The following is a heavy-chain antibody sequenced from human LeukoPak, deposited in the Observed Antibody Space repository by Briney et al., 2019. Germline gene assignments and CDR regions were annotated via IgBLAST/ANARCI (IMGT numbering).Heavy chain of an antibody. D-gene: IGHD6-13*01. J-gene: IGHJ4*02. Sequence: GGSLRLSCAASGFTFSSFRMNWVRQAPGKGLEWVSSISGSSSDIYYADSVKGRFTISRDNAKNSLYLQMNSLRAEDTAVYYCARDWRESSSWYNPFDYWGQGTLVTVSS. V-gene: IGHV3-21*01. CDR1: GFTFSSFR. CDR3: ARDWRESSSWYNPFDY. CDR2: ISGSSSDI.